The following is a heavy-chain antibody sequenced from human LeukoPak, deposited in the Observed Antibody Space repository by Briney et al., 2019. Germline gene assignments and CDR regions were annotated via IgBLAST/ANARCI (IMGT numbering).Heavy chain of an antibody. D-gene: IGHD6-19*01. CDR2: INPGGGST. CDR3: ARDKGGSGWYEAWFDP. V-gene: IGHV1-46*01. CDR1: GYTFTSYY. J-gene: IGHJ5*02. Sequence: ASVKVSCKASGYTFTSYYMHWVRQAPGQGLEWMGIINPGGGSTSYAQKFQGRVTMTRDTSTSTVYMELSSLRSEDTAVYYCARDKGGSGWYEAWFDPWGQGTLVTVSS.